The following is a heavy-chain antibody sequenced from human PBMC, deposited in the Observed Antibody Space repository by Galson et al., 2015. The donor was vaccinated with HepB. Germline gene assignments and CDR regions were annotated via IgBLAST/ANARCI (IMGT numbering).Heavy chain of an antibody. V-gene: IGHV3-48*02. CDR2: ISSSSSTI. J-gene: IGHJ4*02. CDR3: ARAVVVPAAIPYYFDY. Sequence: SLRLSCAASGFTFSSYSMNWVRQAPGKGLEWVSYISSSSSTIYYADSVKGRFTISRDNAKNSLYLQMNSLRDEDTAVYYCARAVVVPAAIPYYFDYWGQGTLVTVSS. D-gene: IGHD2-2*02. CDR1: GFTFSSYS.